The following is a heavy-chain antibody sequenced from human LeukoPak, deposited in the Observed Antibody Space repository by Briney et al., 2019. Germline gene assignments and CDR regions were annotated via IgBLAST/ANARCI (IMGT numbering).Heavy chain of an antibody. CDR1: GYTFSSYG. V-gene: IGHV1-18*01. Sequence: ASVNVSCKASGYTFSSYGISWVRQAPGQALEWMGWISAYNGNTNYRQKLQGRVTMTTDTSTSTAYMDLRSLRSDDTAIYYCARDSPDGSGTYYNDSPDYWGQGTLVTVSS. D-gene: IGHD3-10*01. CDR3: ARDSPDGSGTYYNDSPDY. J-gene: IGHJ4*02. CDR2: ISAYNGNT.